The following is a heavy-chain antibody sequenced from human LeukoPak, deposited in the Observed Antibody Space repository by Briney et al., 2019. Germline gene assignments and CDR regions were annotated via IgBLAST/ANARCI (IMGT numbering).Heavy chain of an antibody. CDR1: RVTFIRYS. CDR3: ARAPHSVYDLQATDS. J-gene: IGHJ5*01. CDR2: ISSSISTM. D-gene: IGHD5/OR15-5a*01. V-gene: IGHV3-48*01. Sequence: PGGYLRLSCAASRVTFIRYSMNWVRQAAGKGLEWVSYISSSISTMYYADSVKGRVTISRDSDKNSLYLQMNSKTVEDTAMYFCARAPHSVYDLQATDSSGAGTPVTASP.